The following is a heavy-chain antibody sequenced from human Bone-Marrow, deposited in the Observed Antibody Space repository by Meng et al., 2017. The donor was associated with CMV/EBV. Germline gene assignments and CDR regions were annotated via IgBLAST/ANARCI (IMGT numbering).Heavy chain of an antibody. D-gene: IGHD4-11*01. J-gene: IGHJ4*02. Sequence: ASVKVSCKASGYTFTSYGISWVRQAPGQGLEWMGWISAYNGNTNYAQKLQGRVTLTTDGSTSTAYMELRSLRYEDTDLYFCARGVVHDYSNRQWDIDQWGQGTLVTVSS. CDR2: ISAYNGNT. V-gene: IGHV1-18*01. CDR3: ARGVVHDYSNRQWDIDQ. CDR1: GYTFTSYG.